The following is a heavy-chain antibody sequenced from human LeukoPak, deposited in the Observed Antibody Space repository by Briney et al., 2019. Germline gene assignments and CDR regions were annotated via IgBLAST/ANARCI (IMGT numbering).Heavy chain of an antibody. Sequence: SEPLSLTCTVSGRSISSYYWSWFRHPPGKGLEWIGYIYYSGSTNYNPSLKRRVTIAVDTSKNQFPLKLSSVTAADTAVYYGARRAEDGYNYSWFDPWGQGTLVSVSS. D-gene: IGHD5-24*01. CDR1: GRSISSYY. V-gene: IGHV4-59*08. CDR3: ARRAEDGYNYSWFDP. J-gene: IGHJ5*02. CDR2: IYYSGST.